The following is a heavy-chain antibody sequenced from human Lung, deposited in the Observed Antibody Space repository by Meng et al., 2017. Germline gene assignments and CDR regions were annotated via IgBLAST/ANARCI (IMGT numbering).Heavy chain of an antibody. CDR1: GGSFSGYY. Sequence: QVQLQQWGGGPLKPSETLALTCAVYGGSFSGYYWSWIRQPPGKGLEWIGEINHSGSTNYNPSLKSRVTISVDTSKNQFSLKLSSVTAADTAVYYCARGYDILTGPPLDYWGQGTLVTVSS. J-gene: IGHJ4*02. CDR2: INHSGST. V-gene: IGHV4-34*01. CDR3: ARGYDILTGPPLDY. D-gene: IGHD3-9*01.